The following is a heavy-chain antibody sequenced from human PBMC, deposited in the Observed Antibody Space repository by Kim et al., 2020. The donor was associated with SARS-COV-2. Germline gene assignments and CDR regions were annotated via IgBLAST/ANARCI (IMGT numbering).Heavy chain of an antibody. CDR3: ARGSAGYDY. Sequence: GSTDYTPSLKTRVTISVDTSKNQFSLKLSSVTAADTAVYYCARGSAGYDYWGQGTLVTVSS. J-gene: IGHJ4*02. CDR2: GST. V-gene: IGHV4-39*01. D-gene: IGHD2-15*01.